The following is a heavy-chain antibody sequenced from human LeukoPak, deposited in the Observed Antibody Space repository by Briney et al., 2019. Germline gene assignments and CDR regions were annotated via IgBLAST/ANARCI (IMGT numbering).Heavy chain of an antibody. CDR2: ISAYNGNT. D-gene: IGHD3-10*01. Sequence: ASVKVSCTASGYTFTSYGISWVRQAPGQGLEWMGWISAYNGNTNYAQKLQGRVTMTTDTSTSTAYMELRSLRSDDTAVYYCARDEPPRSLLWFGEFPHYYGMDVWGQGTTVTVSS. V-gene: IGHV1-18*01. J-gene: IGHJ6*02. CDR3: ARDEPPRSLLWFGEFPHYYGMDV. CDR1: GYTFTSYG.